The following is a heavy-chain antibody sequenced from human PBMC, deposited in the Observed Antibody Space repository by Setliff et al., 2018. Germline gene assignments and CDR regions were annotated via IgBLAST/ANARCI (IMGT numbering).Heavy chain of an antibody. Sequence: PGGSLRLSCAASGFSFSNHGMHWVRQAPGKGLEWVAFIRHDGNNKYYKDSVRGRFTISRDNSKNTVYLQMNTLRPEDTAVYYRAKELIEVLMTGLEFWGQGTMVTVSS. V-gene: IGHV3-30*02. J-gene: IGHJ4*02. CDR2: IRHDGNNK. CDR3: AKELIEVLMTGLEF. CDR1: GFSFSNHG. D-gene: IGHD3-22*01.